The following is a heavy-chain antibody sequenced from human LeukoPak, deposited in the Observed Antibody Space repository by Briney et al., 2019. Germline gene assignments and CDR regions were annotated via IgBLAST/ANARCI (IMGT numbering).Heavy chain of an antibody. D-gene: IGHD3-22*01. CDR2: ISSSSSYI. V-gene: IGHV3-21*01. Sequence: GVSLRLSCAASGFTFSSYSMNWVRQAPGKGLEWVSSISSSSSYIYYADSVKGRFTISRDNAKNSLYLQMNSLRAEDTAVYYCARTYYYDSSGYSGDAFDIWGQGTMVTVSA. CDR3: ARTYYYDSSGYSGDAFDI. CDR1: GFTFSSYS. J-gene: IGHJ3*02.